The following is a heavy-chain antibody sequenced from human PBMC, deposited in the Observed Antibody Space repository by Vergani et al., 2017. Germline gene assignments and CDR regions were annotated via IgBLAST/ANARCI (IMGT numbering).Heavy chain of an antibody. CDR1: GFTFSSYA. D-gene: IGHD4-17*01. CDR2: ISGSGGST. V-gene: IGHV3-23*01. J-gene: IGHJ4*02. CDR3: ARAIVDYGVDY. Sequence: EVQLLESGGGLVQPGGSLRLSCAASGFTFSSYAMSWVRQAPGKGLEWVSAISGSGGSTYSADSVKGRFTISRDNSKNTLYLQMTSLRAEDTAVYYCARAIVDYGVDYWGQGTLVTVSS.